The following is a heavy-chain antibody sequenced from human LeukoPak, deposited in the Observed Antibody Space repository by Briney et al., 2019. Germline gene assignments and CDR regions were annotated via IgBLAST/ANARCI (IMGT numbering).Heavy chain of an antibody. D-gene: IGHD3-3*01. CDR1: GGTFSSYA. CDR3: ARQYYDFWSGLDVRIRENWFDP. Sequence: SVKVSCKAPGGTFSSYAISWVRQAPGQGLEWMGGIIPIFGTANYAQKFQGRVTITADESTSTAYMELSSLRSEDTAVYYCARQYYDFWSGLDVRIRENWFDPWGQGTLVTVSS. CDR2: IIPIFGTA. V-gene: IGHV1-69*01. J-gene: IGHJ5*02.